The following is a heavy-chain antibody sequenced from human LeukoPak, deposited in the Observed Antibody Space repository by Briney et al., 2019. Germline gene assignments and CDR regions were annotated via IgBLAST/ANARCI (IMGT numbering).Heavy chain of an antibody. CDR2: ISSSSSYI. J-gene: IGHJ3*02. Sequence: GGSLRLSCAASGFTFSSYSMNWVRQAPGKGLEWVSSISSSSSYIYYADSVKGRFTISRDNAKNSLYLQMNSLRAEDTAVYYCARDMKGNSRTPEAFDIWGQGTMVTVSS. V-gene: IGHV3-21*01. CDR3: ARDMKGNSRTPEAFDI. D-gene: IGHD4-23*01. CDR1: GFTFSSYS.